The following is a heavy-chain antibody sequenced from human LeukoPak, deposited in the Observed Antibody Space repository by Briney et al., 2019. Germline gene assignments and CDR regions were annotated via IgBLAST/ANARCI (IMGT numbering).Heavy chain of an antibody. D-gene: IGHD3-10*01. CDR1: GDSVSSNSAA. V-gene: IGHV6-1*01. CDR3: ARGSSAKNAFDV. CDR2: TYYRSKWYN. Sequence: SQTLSLTCAISGDSVSSNSAAWIWIRQSPSRGLEWLVRTYYRSKWYNDYAVSVKSRVAINPDTSKNQFSLQLNSVTPEDTAVYYCARGSSAKNAFDVWGQGTLVTVSP. J-gene: IGHJ3*01.